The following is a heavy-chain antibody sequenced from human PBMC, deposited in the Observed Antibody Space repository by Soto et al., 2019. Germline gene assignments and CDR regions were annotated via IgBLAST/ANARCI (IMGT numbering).Heavy chain of an antibody. J-gene: IGHJ6*02. CDR2: INHSGST. CDR3: ARARRKQQLVHYYYYGMDV. V-gene: IGHV4-34*01. Sequence: SETLSLTCAVYGGSFSGYYWSWIRQPPGKGLEWIGEINHSGSTNYNPSLKSRVTISVDTSKNQFSLKLSSVTAADTAVYYCARARRKQQLVHYYYYGMDVWGQGTTVTV. CDR1: GGSFSGYY. D-gene: IGHD6-13*01.